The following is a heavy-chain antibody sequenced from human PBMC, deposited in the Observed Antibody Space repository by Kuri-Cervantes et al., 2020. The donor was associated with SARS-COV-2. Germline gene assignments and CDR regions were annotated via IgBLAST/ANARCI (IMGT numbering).Heavy chain of an antibody. D-gene: IGHD2-2*01. V-gene: IGHV4-31*02. CDR1: GVSISSGGYY. CDR3: ASSIVVVPAASREYAFDI. CDR2: IYYSGST. J-gene: IGHJ3*02. Sequence: LRLSCTVSGVSISSGGYYWSWIRQHPGKGLEWIGYIYYSGSTYYNPSLKSRVTISVDTSKNQFSLKLSSVTAADTAVYYCASSIVVVPAASREYAFDIWGQGTMVTVSS.